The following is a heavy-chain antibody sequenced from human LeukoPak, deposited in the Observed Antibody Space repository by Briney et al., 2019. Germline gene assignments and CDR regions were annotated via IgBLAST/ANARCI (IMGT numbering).Heavy chain of an antibody. J-gene: IGHJ4*02. V-gene: IGHV1-8*02. Sequence: ASVKVSCKASGYTFTSYGISWVRQATGQGLEWMGWMNPNSGNTGYAQKFQGRVTMTRDTSISTAYMELSSLRSEDTAVYYCARGIGNSGYDFDYWGQGTLVTVSS. CDR2: MNPNSGNT. D-gene: IGHD5-12*01. CDR3: ARGIGNSGYDFDY. CDR1: GYTFTSYG.